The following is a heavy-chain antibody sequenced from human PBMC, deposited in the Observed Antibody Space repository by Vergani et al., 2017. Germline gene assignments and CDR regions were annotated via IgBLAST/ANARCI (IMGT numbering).Heavy chain of an antibody. CDR2: IHPADSDT. CDR1: GYRFTNYW. CDR3: ARLYGRDSSGSKYFDY. Sequence: EVQLVQSGAEVKKPGESLKISCQISGYRFTNYWIGWVRQMRGKGLEWMGIIHPADSDTRYSPSFQGQVTISVDKSISTAYLQRLSLRASDSAMYYCARLYGRDSSGSKYFDYWGQGTLVTVSS. V-gene: IGHV5-51*01. J-gene: IGHJ4*02. D-gene: IGHD3-22*01.